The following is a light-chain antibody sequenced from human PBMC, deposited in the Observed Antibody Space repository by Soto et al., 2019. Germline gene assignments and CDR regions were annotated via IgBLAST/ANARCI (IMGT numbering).Light chain of an antibody. CDR1: QSLLHSNGYNY. CDR3: MQPLQSWT. V-gene: IGKV2-28*01. CDR2: LCS. Sequence: DMVLTQTPLFLSVTPGEPASISCRSSQSLLHSNGYNYLDWYLQTPGQSPQLLIYLCSNRASGVPDRFSGSGSGTDFTLKISRVEAEDVGVYYCMQPLQSWTFGQGTKVDIK. J-gene: IGKJ1*01.